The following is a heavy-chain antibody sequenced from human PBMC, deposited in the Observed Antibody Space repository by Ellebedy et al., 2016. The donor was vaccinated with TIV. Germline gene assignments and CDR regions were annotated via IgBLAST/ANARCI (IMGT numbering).Heavy chain of an antibody. CDR2: IYSSGRT. CDR3: ARDGSVRGVTPPDY. J-gene: IGHJ4*02. D-gene: IGHD3-10*01. Sequence: MPSETLSLTCTVSGDSPNNNYWSWIRQPAGQGLEWIGRIYSSGRTRTNASLRSRVTMSLDTSKNQFSLRLTSVTAADTAAYYCARDGSVRGVTPPDYWGQGTLVTVSS. CDR1: GDSPNNNY. V-gene: IGHV4-4*07.